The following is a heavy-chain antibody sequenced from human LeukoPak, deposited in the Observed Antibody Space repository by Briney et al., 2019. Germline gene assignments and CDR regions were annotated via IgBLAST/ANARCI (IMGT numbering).Heavy chain of an antibody. CDR1: GFTFSSYG. V-gene: IGHV3-48*02. CDR2: ISTTSSTI. D-gene: IGHD2-15*01. CDR3: ARYCTSGSCYSDH. Sequence: GGSLRLSCAASGFTFSSYGMSWVRQAPGKGLEWVSYISTTSSTIYYADSVKGRFTISRDNAQNSLYLQMNSLRDEDTAVYYCARYCTSGSCYSDHWGQGTLVTVS. J-gene: IGHJ4*02.